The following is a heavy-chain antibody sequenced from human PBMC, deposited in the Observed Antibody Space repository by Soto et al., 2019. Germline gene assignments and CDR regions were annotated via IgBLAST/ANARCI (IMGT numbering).Heavy chain of an antibody. CDR3: AKMVRGVMGGRYYYYGMDV. D-gene: IGHD3-10*01. J-gene: IGHJ6*02. CDR1: GYSFTSYW. Sequence: GESLKISCKGSGYSFTSYWIGWVRQMPGKGLEWMGIIYPGGSDTRYSPSFQGQVTISADKSISTAYLQWSSLKASGTAMYYCAKMVRGVMGGRYYYYGMDVWGQGTTVTVSS. V-gene: IGHV5-51*01. CDR2: IYPGGSDT.